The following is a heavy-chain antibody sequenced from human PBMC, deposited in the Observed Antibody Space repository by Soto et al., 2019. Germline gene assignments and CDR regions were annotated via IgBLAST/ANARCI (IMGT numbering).Heavy chain of an antibody. CDR1: GGTFSSYA. CDR2: IIPIFGTA. J-gene: IGHJ6*04. D-gene: IGHD4-17*01. CDR3: ARGWAYGDYAPYYYYGMDV. Sequence: GPSVKVSCKASGGTFSSYAISWVRQAPGQGLEWMGGIIPIFGTANYAQKFQGRVTITADESTSTAYMELSSLRSEDTAVYYCARGWAYGDYAPYYYYGMDVWGKGTTVTVSS. V-gene: IGHV1-69*13.